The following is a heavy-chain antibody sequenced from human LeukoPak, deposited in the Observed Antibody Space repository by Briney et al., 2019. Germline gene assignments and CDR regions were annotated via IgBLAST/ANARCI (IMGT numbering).Heavy chain of an antibody. J-gene: IGHJ3*02. CDR3: AKEPNEIVATIWYAFDI. CDR2: ISGSGGST. CDR1: GFTFSSYA. Sequence: GGSLRLSCAASGFTFSSYAMSWVRQAPGKGLEWVSAISGSGGSTYYADSVKGRFTISGDNSKNTLYLQMNSLRAEDTAVYYCAKEPNEIVATIWYAFDIWGQGTMVTVSS. V-gene: IGHV3-23*01. D-gene: IGHD5-12*01.